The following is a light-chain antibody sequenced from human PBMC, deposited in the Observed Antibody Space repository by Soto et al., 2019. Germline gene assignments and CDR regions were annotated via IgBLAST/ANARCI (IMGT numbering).Light chain of an antibody. CDR2: GAS. CDR1: QSVNTY. V-gene: IGKV3D-15*01. Sequence: EIVMTQSPGTLSVSPGETATLSCRASQSVNTYLAWYQQQPGQAPRLLIYGASSRATDIPARFSGSGSGTEFTLNISSLQSEDFSVYYCQQYNTWPTWTFGQGTKVEVK. CDR3: QQYNTWPTWT. J-gene: IGKJ1*01.